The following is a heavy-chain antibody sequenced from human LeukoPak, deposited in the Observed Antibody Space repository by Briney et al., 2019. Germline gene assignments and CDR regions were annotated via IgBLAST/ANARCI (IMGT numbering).Heavy chain of an antibody. CDR2: INPSGGST. CDR3: ARHSLPGTTPFDY. D-gene: IGHD1-1*01. J-gene: IGHJ4*02. Sequence: GASVKVSCKASGYTFINYYIHWVRQAPGQGLEWVGIINPSGGSTTYAQKFQGRVSMTRDTSTSTVYMELRSLESDDTARYYCARHSLPGTTPFDYWGQGTLVTVSS. CDR1: GYTFINYY. V-gene: IGHV1-46*01.